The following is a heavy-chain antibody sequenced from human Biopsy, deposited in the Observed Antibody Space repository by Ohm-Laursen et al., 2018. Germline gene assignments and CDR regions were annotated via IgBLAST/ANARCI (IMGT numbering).Heavy chain of an antibody. V-gene: IGHV1-18*04. CDR2: ISTYNDDT. D-gene: IGHD3-3*01. CDR3: ARDPGYDFWSGSDPFDI. J-gene: IGHJ3*02. CDR1: GHTFTASG. Sequence: ASVKVSCQISGHTFTASGISWARQAPGHGLGWMGWISTYNDDTNIAQKFQGRVSMTTDTSTRTAYMELRSLRSGDTAIYFCARDPGYDFWSGSDPFDIWGQGTLVTVS.